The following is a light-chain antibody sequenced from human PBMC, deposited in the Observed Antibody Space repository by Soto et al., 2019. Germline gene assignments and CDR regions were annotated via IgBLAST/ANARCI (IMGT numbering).Light chain of an antibody. J-gene: IGLJ1*01. Sequence: QSVLTQPPSASGTPGQRVTISCSGSSSNIGSNTVSWYQQLPGTAPKLLIYSNNQRPSGVPDRFSDSKSGTSASLAISGLQSEDEADYSCAAWDDSLNGYVFGTGTKVTVL. CDR2: SNN. CDR1: SSNIGSNT. CDR3: AAWDDSLNGYV. V-gene: IGLV1-44*01.